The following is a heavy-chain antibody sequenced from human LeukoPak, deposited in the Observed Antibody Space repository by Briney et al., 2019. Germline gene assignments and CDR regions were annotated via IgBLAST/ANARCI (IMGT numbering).Heavy chain of an antibody. D-gene: IGHD3-3*01. CDR3: AKDTYDFWSGYYTGPHFDY. CDR2: ISGSGGST. J-gene: IGHJ4*02. Sequence: GGSLRLSCAASGFTFSSYAMSWIRQAPGKGLEWVSAISGSGGSTYYADSVKGRFTISRDNSKNTLYLQMNSLRAEDTAVYYCAKDTYDFWSGYYTGPHFDYWGQGTLVTVSS. V-gene: IGHV3-23*01. CDR1: GFTFSSYA.